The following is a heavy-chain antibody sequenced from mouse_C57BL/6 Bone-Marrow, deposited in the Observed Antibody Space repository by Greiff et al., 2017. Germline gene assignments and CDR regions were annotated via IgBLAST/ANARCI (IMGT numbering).Heavy chain of an antibody. CDR3: TNSDSSGYYAMDY. V-gene: IGHV14-4*01. CDR1: GFNIKDDY. D-gene: IGHD3-2*02. Sequence: VQLQQSGAELVRPGASVKLSCTASGFNIKDDYMHWVKQRPEQGLEWIGWIDPENGDTEYASKFQGKATITADTSSNTAYLQLSSLTSEDTAVYYCTNSDSSGYYAMDYWGQGTSVTVSS. J-gene: IGHJ4*01. CDR2: IDPENGDT.